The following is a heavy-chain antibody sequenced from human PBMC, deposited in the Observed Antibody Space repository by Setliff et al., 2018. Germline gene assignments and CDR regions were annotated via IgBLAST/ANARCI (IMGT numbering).Heavy chain of an antibody. Sequence: ASVKVSCKASGYTFTNYGITWVRQAPGQGLEWMGWISAQDGNTNYPQWLQDRVTMTIDTSATTVYMELQSLRSDDTAVYYCVRSSAPQVVLAADFDFWGQGTPVTVSS. CDR3: VRSSAPQVVLAADFDF. CDR1: GYTFTNYG. D-gene: IGHD6-19*01. V-gene: IGHV1-18*01. J-gene: IGHJ4*02. CDR2: ISAQDGNT.